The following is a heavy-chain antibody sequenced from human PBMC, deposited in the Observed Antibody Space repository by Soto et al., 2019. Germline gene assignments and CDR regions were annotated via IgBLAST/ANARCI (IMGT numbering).Heavy chain of an antibody. CDR2: IYYSGST. CDR3: ARSSYYYDSSGLDY. CDR1: GGSISSGDDY. V-gene: IGHV4-30-4*01. J-gene: IGHJ4*02. Sequence: PSETLSLTCTVSGGSISSGDDYWSWIRQPPGKGLEWIGYIYYSGSTYYNPSLKSRVTISVDTSKNQFSLKLSSVTAADTAVYYCARSSYYYDSSGLDYWGQGTLVTVSS. D-gene: IGHD3-22*01.